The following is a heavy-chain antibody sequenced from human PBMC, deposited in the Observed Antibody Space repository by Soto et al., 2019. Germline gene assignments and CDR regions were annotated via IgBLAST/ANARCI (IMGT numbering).Heavy chain of an antibody. CDR3: AHRFRGLYFCY. Sequence: QITLKESCPTLVKTTQTLTLTCVFSWFSLNTNRVSMGWIRQPPGTALEWLALIYWDDDERYSSSLKSTLSISKDTSKSQVVLTMTNMDPVDTAAYFCAHRFRGLYFCYLGQGTLVTVSS. V-gene: IGHV2-5*02. J-gene: IGHJ4*02. CDR2: IYWDDDE. CDR1: WFSLNTNRVS. D-gene: IGHD3-10*01.